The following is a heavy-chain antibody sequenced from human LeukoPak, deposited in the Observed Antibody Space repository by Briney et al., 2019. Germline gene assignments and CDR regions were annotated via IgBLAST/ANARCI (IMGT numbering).Heavy chain of an antibody. V-gene: IGHV3-74*01. CDR1: GFTFSSFA. J-gene: IGHJ4*02. D-gene: IGHD1-20*01. Sequence: GGSLRLSCAASGFTFSSFAMSWVRQAPGKGLVWVSRIKSDGITITYADSVKGRFTISRDNAKNTLYLQMNSLRAEDTAVYYCLRDLNWSLDQWGQGTLVTVSS. CDR2: IKSDGITI. CDR3: LRDLNWSLDQ.